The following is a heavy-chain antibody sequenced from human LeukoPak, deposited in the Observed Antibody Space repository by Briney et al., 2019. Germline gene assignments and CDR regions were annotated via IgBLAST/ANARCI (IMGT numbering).Heavy chain of an antibody. CDR1: GYTFTSYD. CDR2: MNPNSGNT. Sequence: ASVKVSCKASGYTFTSYDINWVRQATGQGLEWMGWMNPNSGNTGYAQKFQGRVTMTRNTSISTAYMELSSLRSEDTAVYYCARGTWLLWFGELLYFDYWGQGTLVTVSS. D-gene: IGHD3-10*01. CDR3: ARGTWLLWFGELLYFDY. J-gene: IGHJ4*02. V-gene: IGHV1-8*01.